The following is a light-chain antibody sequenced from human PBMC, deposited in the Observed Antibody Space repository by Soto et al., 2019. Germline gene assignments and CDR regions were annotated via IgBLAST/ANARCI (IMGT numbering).Light chain of an antibody. Sequence: DIQMTQSPSSLFASVADRVTITCRASQSISSYLNWYQQKPGKAPKLLIYAASSLQSGVPSKFSGSGSGTDFTLTISSLQPEDFATYYCQQSYSTPWTFGQGTKVDIK. V-gene: IGKV1-39*01. CDR1: QSISSY. CDR3: QQSYSTPWT. J-gene: IGKJ1*01. CDR2: AAS.